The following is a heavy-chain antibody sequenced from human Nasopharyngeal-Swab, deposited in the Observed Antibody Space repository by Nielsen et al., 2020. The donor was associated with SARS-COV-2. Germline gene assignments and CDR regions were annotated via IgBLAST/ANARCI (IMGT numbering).Heavy chain of an antibody. Sequence: ASVKVSCKGSGYTFHSFDVTWVRQAPGQGLEWMGWISTQTGYTNYAQRFQGRVTMTTDTFTTTAYMELRSLRFDDAAVYHCARGRGPTDYWGQGTLVTVSS. D-gene: IGHD3-10*01. CDR3: ARGRGPTDY. CDR2: ISTQTGYT. J-gene: IGHJ4*02. V-gene: IGHV1-18*01. CDR1: GYTFHSFD.